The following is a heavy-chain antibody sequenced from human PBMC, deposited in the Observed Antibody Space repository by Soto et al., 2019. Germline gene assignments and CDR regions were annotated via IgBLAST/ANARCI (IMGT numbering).Heavy chain of an antibody. V-gene: IGHV4-4*02. D-gene: IGHD6-13*01. Sequence: PSETLSLTCAVSGGSISSSNWWSWVRQPPGKGLEWIGEIYHSGSTNYNPSLKSRVTISVDKSKNQFSLKLSSVTAADTAVYYCARESSSSAYGMDVWGQGTTVTVSS. CDR2: IYHSGST. J-gene: IGHJ6*02. CDR3: ARESSSSAYGMDV. CDR1: GGSISSSNW.